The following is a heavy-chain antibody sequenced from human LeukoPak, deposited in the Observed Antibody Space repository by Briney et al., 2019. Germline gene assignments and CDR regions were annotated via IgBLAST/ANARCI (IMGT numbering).Heavy chain of an antibody. D-gene: IGHD6-13*01. CDR2: INSDGTVT. V-gene: IGHV3-74*01. CDR1: GFTFSPYW. CDR3: VREYGSSCYS. J-gene: IGHJ4*02. Sequence: GGSLRLSCAASGFTFSPYWMKWVRQAPGKGLEWVSRINSDGTVTSYADSVKGRFTVSRDNAKNTLHLHMNSLRAEDTAVYFCVREYGSSCYSWGQGALVTVSS.